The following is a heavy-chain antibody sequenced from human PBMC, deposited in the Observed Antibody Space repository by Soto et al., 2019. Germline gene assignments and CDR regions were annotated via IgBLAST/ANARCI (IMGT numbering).Heavy chain of an antibody. CDR1: GYTFTGYY. Sequence: QVQLVQSGAEVKKPGASVKVSCKASGYTFTGYYMHWVRQAPGQGLEWMGWINPNSGGTNYAQKWQGWVTMTRDTSISTAYVELSRLRSDDTAVYYCAGDRDSGWSMDVWGKGTTVTVSS. J-gene: IGHJ6*03. V-gene: IGHV1-2*04. CDR3: AGDRDSGWSMDV. CDR2: INPNSGGT. D-gene: IGHD6-19*01.